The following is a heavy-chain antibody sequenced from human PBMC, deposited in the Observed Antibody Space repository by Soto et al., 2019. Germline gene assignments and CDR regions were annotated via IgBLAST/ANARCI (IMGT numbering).Heavy chain of an antibody. CDR2: ISAYNGNT. CDR3: ARIRCGISCYKGETTRRLYDY. J-gene: IGHJ4*02. D-gene: IGHD2-2*02. Sequence: ASVKVSCKASGYTFTSYGISWVRQAPGQGLEWMGWISAYNGNTNYAQKLQGRVTMTTDTSTSTAYMELRSLRSDDTAVYYCARIRCGISCYKGETTRRLYDYWGQGTLVTVSS. V-gene: IGHV1-18*01. CDR1: GYTFTSYG.